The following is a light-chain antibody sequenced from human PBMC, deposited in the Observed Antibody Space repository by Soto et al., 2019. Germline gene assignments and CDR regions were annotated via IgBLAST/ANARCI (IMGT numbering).Light chain of an antibody. Sequence: ENVLTQSPGTLSLSPGERATLSCRASQTVSSYLTWYQQRPGQAPRLLIYGASKRATGIPARFSGSGSGTDFTLTISTLEHEDFALYYCQQYGTSPITFGQGTRLEIK. V-gene: IGKV3-20*01. J-gene: IGKJ5*01. CDR3: QQYGTSPIT. CDR1: QTVSSY. CDR2: GAS.